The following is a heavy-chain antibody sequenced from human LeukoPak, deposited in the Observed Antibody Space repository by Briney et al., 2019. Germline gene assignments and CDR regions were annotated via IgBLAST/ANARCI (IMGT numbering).Heavy chain of an antibody. CDR3: AKDIMMGSVYDSSGYLDY. Sequence: KPGGSLRLSCAASGFTFSDYYMSWIRQAPGKGLEWVSYISSSSSYTNYADSVEGRFTISRDNAKNSLYLLMNSLRAEDTAVYYCAKDIMMGSVYDSSGYLDYWGQGTLVTVSS. V-gene: IGHV3-11*05. CDR1: GFTFSDYY. CDR2: ISSSSSYT. D-gene: IGHD3-22*01. J-gene: IGHJ4*02.